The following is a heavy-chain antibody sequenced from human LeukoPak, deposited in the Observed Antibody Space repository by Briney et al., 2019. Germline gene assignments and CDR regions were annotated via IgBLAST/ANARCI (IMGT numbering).Heavy chain of an antibody. CDR3: ARDLTLSSKGGAFDF. J-gene: IGHJ3*01. CDR1: GFTFRSYR. V-gene: IGHV3-7*05. D-gene: IGHD1-14*01. Sequence: RTGGSLRLSCAASGFTFRSYRMNWVRQAPGKGLEWVASIKQGESERYYVDSVKGRFTISRDNGKNSLYLQMNSLRAEDTAVYFCARDLTLSSKGGAFDFWGQGTMVTVSS. CDR2: IKQGESER.